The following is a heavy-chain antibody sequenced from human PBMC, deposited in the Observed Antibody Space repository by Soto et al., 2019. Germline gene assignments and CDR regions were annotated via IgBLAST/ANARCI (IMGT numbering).Heavy chain of an antibody. CDR2: IKQDGSEK. V-gene: IGHV3-7*01. D-gene: IGHD3-3*01. Sequence: GGSLSLSCAASGFTFSSYWMSWVRQAPGKGLEWVADIKQDGSEKYYVDSVKGRFTISRDNAKNSLYLQMNSLRAEDTAVYYCARDSLTPNYDFWSGYSPLNWFDPWGQGTLVTVSS. CDR3: ARDSLTPNYDFWSGYSPLNWFDP. CDR1: GFTFSSYW. J-gene: IGHJ5*02.